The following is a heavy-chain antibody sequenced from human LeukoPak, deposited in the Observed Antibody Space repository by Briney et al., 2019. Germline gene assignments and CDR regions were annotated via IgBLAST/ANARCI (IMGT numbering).Heavy chain of an antibody. CDR3: ASVAITIFGVVTH. CDR1: GFTFSSYA. CDR2: LSYDGSYE. V-gene: IGHV3-30*04. J-gene: IGHJ4*02. Sequence: GGSLRLSCAASGFTFSSYAMHWVRQAPGKGLEWVALLSYDGSYEYYADSVKGRFTISRDNSKNTLYLQMNSLRTEDSAVYYCASVAITIFGVVTHWGQGTLVTVSS. D-gene: IGHD3-3*01.